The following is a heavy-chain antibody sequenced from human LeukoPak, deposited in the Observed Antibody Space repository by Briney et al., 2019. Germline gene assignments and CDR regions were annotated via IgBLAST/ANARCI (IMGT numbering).Heavy chain of an antibody. CDR3: AREGYDILTGSFDY. Sequence: ASVKVSCKASGYTFTGYYIHWVRQAPGQGLEWMGWIKPNSGDTNYAQKFQGRVTMTRDTSISTAYMELSRLRSDDTAVYYCAREGYDILTGSFDYWGQGTLVTVSS. CDR1: GYTFTGYY. J-gene: IGHJ4*02. D-gene: IGHD3-9*01. V-gene: IGHV1-2*02. CDR2: IKPNSGDT.